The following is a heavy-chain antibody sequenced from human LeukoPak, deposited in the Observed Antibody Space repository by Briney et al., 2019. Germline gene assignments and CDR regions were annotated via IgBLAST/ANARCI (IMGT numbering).Heavy chain of an antibody. V-gene: IGHV3-23*01. CDR2: ISGSGGSA. CDR1: GFTFSNYV. D-gene: IGHD6-13*01. CDR3: AKDTSFIEAAGIDY. J-gene: IGHJ4*02. Sequence: AGRSLRLSCAASGFTFSNYVMNWVRQAPGKGLEWVSAISGSGGSAYYADSVKGRFTISRDNSKNTLFLQMSSLRAEDTAVYYCAKDTSFIEAAGIDYWGQGTLATVSS.